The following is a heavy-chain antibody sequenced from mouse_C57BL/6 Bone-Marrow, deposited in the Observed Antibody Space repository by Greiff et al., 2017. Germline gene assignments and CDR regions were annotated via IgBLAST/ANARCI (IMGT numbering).Heavy chain of an antibody. CDR1: GYAFSSSW. CDR2: IYPGDGDT. J-gene: IGHJ2*01. CDR3: ARGRRLFDY. Sequence: QVQLQQSGPELVKPGASVKISCKASGYAFSSSWMTWVKQRPGKGLEWIGRIYPGDGDTNYNGTFKGKATLTADKSSSTAYMQHSSRTSEDSAVYFCARGRRLFDYGGQGNTLTVSS. D-gene: IGHD3-2*02. V-gene: IGHV1-82*01.